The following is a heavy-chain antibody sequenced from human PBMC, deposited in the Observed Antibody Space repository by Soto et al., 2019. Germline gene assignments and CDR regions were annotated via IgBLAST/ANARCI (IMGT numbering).Heavy chain of an antibody. Sequence: EGSLRLSCGASGFTFSSYAMSWVRQAPGKGLEWVSAISRSGGSTYYADSVKGRFTISRDNSKNTLYLQMNSLRAEVTAVYYCAKGGQLWFFDYWGQGTLVTVSS. CDR2: ISRSGGST. J-gene: IGHJ4*02. CDR1: GFTFSSYA. D-gene: IGHD5-18*01. V-gene: IGHV3-23*01. CDR3: AKGGQLWFFDY.